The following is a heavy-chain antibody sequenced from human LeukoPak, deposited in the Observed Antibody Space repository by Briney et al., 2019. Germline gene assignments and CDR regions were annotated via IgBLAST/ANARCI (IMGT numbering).Heavy chain of an antibody. Sequence: GGSLRLSCAASGFTFSSYSMNWVRQAPGKGVEWVSSISSSSSYIYYADSVKGRFTISRDNAKNSLYLQMNSLRAEDTAVYYCARDAAPRYSSSPSNFAYWRQGTLVTVSS. J-gene: IGHJ4*02. CDR2: ISSSSSYI. V-gene: IGHV3-21*01. D-gene: IGHD6-6*01. CDR3: ARDAAPRYSSSPSNFAY. CDR1: GFTFSSYS.